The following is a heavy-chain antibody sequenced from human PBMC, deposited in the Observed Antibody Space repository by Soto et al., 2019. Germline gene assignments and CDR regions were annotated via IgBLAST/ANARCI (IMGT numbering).Heavy chain of an antibody. J-gene: IGHJ4*02. CDR3: ARWPQLEPRFDY. CDR2: IYYSGST. Sequence: PSETLSLTCTVSGGSISSGGYYWSWIRQHPGKGLEWIGYIYYSGSTYYNPSLKSRVTISVDTSKNQFSLKLSSVTAADTAVYYCARWPQLEPRFDYWAREPWSPSPQ. CDR1: GGSISSGGYY. D-gene: IGHD1-1*01. V-gene: IGHV4-31*03.